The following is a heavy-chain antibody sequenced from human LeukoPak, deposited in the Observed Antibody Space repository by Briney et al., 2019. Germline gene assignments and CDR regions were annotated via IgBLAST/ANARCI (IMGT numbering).Heavy chain of an antibody. J-gene: IGHJ4*02. V-gene: IGHV4-38-2*01. CDR3: ARQWSGSSWLIFDY. CDR2: IYHTGSA. D-gene: IGHD6-13*01. Sequence: PSETLSLTCSVSGYSFTSGHYWGWIRQPPGKGLEWIANIYHTGSAHYNPSLKSRVTISVDTSKNQFSLKLSSVAAADTAVYYCARQWSGSSWLIFDYWGQGTLVTVSS. CDR1: GYSFTSGHY.